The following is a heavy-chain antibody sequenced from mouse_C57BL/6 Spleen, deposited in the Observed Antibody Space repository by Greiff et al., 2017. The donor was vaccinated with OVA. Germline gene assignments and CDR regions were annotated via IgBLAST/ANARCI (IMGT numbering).Heavy chain of an antibody. D-gene: IGHD1-1*01. CDR2: IHPNSGST. Sequence: QVQLQQPGAELVKPGASVKLSCKASGYTFTSYWMHWVKQRPGQGLEWIGMIHPNSGSTNYNEKFKSKATLTVDKSSSTAYMQLSSLTSEDSAVYYCARDYGSSSFAYWCQGTLVTVSA. J-gene: IGHJ3*01. CDR3: ARDYGSSSFAY. CDR1: GYTFTSYW. V-gene: IGHV1-64*01.